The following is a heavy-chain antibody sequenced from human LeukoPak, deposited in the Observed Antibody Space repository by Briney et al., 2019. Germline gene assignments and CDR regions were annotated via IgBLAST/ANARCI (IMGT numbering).Heavy chain of an antibody. Sequence: SVKVSCKASGGTFSSYAISWVRQAPGQGLEWMGGIIPIFGTANYAQKFQGRVTITTDESTSTAYMELSSLRSEDTAVYYCARYLGIARHDAFDIWGQGTMVTVSS. CDR1: GGTFSSYA. J-gene: IGHJ3*02. CDR2: IIPIFGTA. D-gene: IGHD6-13*01. V-gene: IGHV1-69*05. CDR3: ARYLGIARHDAFDI.